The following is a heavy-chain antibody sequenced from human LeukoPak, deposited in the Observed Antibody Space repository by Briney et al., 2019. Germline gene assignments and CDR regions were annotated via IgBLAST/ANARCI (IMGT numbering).Heavy chain of an antibody. V-gene: IGHV4-39*01. D-gene: IGHD2-2*01. J-gene: IGHJ4*02. CDR1: GDSISSSSYY. CDR2: IYYSGST. Sequence: SETLSLTCTVSGDSISSSSYYWGWIRQPPGKGLEWIGSIYYSGSTYYNPSLKSRVTISVDTSKNQFSLKLSSVTAADTAVYYCARRDKGRPSPTDYWGQGTLVTVSS. CDR3: ARRDKGRPSPTDY.